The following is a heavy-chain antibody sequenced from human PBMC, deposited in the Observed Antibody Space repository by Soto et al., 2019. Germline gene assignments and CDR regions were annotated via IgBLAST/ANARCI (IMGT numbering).Heavy chain of an antibody. J-gene: IGHJ5*02. CDR3: ARAPPFPRAQKWFDP. Sequence: ALSVTCTVSGGSVISGGYYWSWIRQPPGKGLEWIGYIYYSGSTYYSPSLKSRVTISVDTSKNQFSLKLSSVTAADTAVYYCARAPPFPRAQKWFDPWGQGTLVTVSS. CDR1: GGSVISGGYY. V-gene: IGHV4-30-4*01. CDR2: IYYSGST.